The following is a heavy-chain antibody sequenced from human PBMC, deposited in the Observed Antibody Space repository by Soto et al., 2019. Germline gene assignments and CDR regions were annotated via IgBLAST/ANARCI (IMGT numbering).Heavy chain of an antibody. CDR3: AREAAVGPIDN. CDR1: GYSFTSYY. Sequence: QVQLVQSGAEVKKPGASVKLSCKASGYSFTSYYRDWVRQAPGQGLEWIGMINPSGGSTESAQKFQGRVTMPRDTSTSTVYLELSGLRFEDTAVYFCAREAAVGPIDNWGQGTLVTVSS. D-gene: IGHD6-13*01. V-gene: IGHV1-46*01. J-gene: IGHJ4*02. CDR2: INPSGGST.